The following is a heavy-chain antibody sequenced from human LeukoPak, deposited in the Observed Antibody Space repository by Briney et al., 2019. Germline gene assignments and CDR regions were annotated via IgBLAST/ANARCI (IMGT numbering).Heavy chain of an antibody. CDR3: ARDVDRGDDP. D-gene: IGHD3-10*01. V-gene: IGHV3-7*01. Sequence: TGGSLRLSCAASGFIFSDYWMTWVRQAPGKGLEWVANMNRDGSEKHYVDSVKGRFTISRDNANNLLFLPMNNLRAEDTAVYYCARDVDRGDDPWGQGILVTVSS. J-gene: IGHJ5*02. CDR2: MNRDGSEK. CDR1: GFIFSDYW.